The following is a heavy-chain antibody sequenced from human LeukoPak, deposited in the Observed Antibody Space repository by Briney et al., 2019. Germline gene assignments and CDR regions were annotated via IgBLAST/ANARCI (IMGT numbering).Heavy chain of an antibody. CDR1: GGSFTNNGYF. CDR3: ARGISYYFGMDV. V-gene: IGHV4-39*01. Sequence: SETLSLTCTVSGGSFTNNGYFWGWIRQPPGKGLEWIGSISYSGSTYYNPSLKSRVTISVDTYMNQFSMKLRSVTAADTAVYHCARGISYYFGMDVWGQGTTVTVSS. CDR2: ISYSGST. D-gene: IGHD3-10*01. J-gene: IGHJ6*01.